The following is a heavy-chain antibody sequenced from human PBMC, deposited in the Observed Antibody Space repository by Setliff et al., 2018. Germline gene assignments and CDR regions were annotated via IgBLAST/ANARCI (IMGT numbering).Heavy chain of an antibody. CDR2: ISARTGLT. J-gene: IGHJ4*02. CDR1: GFTFSSYT. D-gene: IGHD6-13*01. Sequence: GGSLRLSCEASGFTFSSYTMTWVRQAPGEGLEWVSGISARTGLTYYADSVKGRFTISRDNAKNSLYLQMNSLRAEDTAVYYCARGAIAAAGIDYWGQGTLVTVSS. V-gene: IGHV3-21*01. CDR3: ARGAIAAAGIDY.